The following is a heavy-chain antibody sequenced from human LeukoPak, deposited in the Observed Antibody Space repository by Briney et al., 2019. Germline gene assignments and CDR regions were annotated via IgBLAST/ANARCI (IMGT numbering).Heavy chain of an antibody. CDR1: GGSISSYY. D-gene: IGHD2-2*02. Sequence: SETLSLTCTVSGGSISSYYWSWIRQPAGKGLEWIGRIYTSGSTNYNPSLKSRVTISVDTSKNQFSLKLSSVTAADTAVYYCAREPYIVVVPAVKPHRSYYFDYWGQGTLVTVSS. J-gene: IGHJ4*02. CDR2: IYTSGST. CDR3: AREPYIVVVPAVKPHRSYYFDY. V-gene: IGHV4-4*07.